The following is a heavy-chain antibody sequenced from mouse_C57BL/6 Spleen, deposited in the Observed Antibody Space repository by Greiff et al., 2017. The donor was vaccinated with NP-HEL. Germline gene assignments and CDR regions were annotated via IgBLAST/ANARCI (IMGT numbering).Heavy chain of an antibody. Sequence: QVQLKESGAELVKPGASVKISCKSSGYAFSSYWMNWVKQRPGKGLEWIGQIYPGDGDTNYNGKFKGKATLTADKSSSTAYMQLSSLTSENAAVYFCARRSSGTDFDYWGQGTTLTVSS. V-gene: IGHV1-80*01. J-gene: IGHJ2*01. CDR3: ARRSSGTDFDY. D-gene: IGHD3-2*02. CDR2: IYPGDGDT. CDR1: GYAFSSYW.